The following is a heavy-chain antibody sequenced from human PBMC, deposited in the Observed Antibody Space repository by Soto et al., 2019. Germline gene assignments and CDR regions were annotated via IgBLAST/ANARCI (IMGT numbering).Heavy chain of an antibody. CDR3: ARHSYYYDSSGYSYFDY. CDR1: DGSTSGYF. Sequence: PSETLSLTCIVSDGSTSGYFWSWIRQPPGKGLEWIGYIYYSGSTNYNPSLKSRVTISIDTSKNQFSLKLSSVTAADTAVYYCARHSYYYDSSGYSYFDYWGQGTLV. V-gene: IGHV4-59*08. D-gene: IGHD3-22*01. CDR2: IYYSGST. J-gene: IGHJ4*02.